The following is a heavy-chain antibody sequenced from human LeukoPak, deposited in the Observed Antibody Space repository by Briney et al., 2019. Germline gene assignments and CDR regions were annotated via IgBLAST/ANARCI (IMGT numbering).Heavy chain of an antibody. D-gene: IGHD3-10*01. Sequence: GGSLRLSCAASGFTFSSYSMNWVRQAPGKGLEWVSAISGSGGSTYYADSVKGRFTISRDNAKNSLYLRMNSLRAEDTALYYCAKDSAATMVRGVIRSNWFDPWGQGTLVTVSS. CDR1: GFTFSSYS. J-gene: IGHJ5*02. CDR3: AKDSAATMVRGVIRSNWFDP. CDR2: ISGSGGST. V-gene: IGHV3-21*04.